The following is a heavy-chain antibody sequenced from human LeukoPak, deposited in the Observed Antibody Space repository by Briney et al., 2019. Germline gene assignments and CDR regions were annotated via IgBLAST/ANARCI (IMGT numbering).Heavy chain of an antibody. V-gene: IGHV6-1*01. Sequence: SQTLSLTCAISGDSVSSNSAAWNWIRQSPSRGLEWLGRTYYRAKWYNDYAVSVKSRITINPDTSKNQFSLQLNSVTPEDAAVYYCARENEDYYYDSSGLNPANYFDYWGQGTLVTVSS. CDR2: TYYRAKWYN. J-gene: IGHJ4*02. D-gene: IGHD3-22*01. CDR1: GDSVSSNSAA. CDR3: ARENEDYYYDSSGLNPANYFDY.